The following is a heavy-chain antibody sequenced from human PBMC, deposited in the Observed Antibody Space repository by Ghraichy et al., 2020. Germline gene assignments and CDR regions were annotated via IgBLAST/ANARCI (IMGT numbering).Heavy chain of an antibody. J-gene: IGHJ4*02. Sequence: GGSLRLSCAASGFTFSSYSMNWVRQAPGKGLEWVSSISSSSSYIYYADSVKGRFTISRDNAKNSLYLQMNSLRAEETAVYYCARDPDGSGSNFDYWGQGTLVTVSS. D-gene: IGHD3-10*01. CDR2: ISSSSSYI. CDR1: GFTFSSYS. V-gene: IGHV3-21*01. CDR3: ARDPDGSGSNFDY.